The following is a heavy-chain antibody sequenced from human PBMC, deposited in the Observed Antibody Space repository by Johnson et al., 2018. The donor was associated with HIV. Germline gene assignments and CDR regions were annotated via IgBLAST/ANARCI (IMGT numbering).Heavy chain of an antibody. Sequence: QVQLVESGGGVVQPGGSLRLSCAESGFTFSTYGMHWVRQAPGKGLEWVAFIRYDGTNKYSAGSVTGRFTMSRDNSKNMLYLKMNSLRAEDTAVYYCAKGDYGDYEGSDAFDIWGQGTMVTVSS. CDR2: IRYDGTNK. D-gene: IGHD4-17*01. V-gene: IGHV3-30*02. CDR1: GFTFSTYG. J-gene: IGHJ3*02. CDR3: AKGDYGDYEGSDAFDI.